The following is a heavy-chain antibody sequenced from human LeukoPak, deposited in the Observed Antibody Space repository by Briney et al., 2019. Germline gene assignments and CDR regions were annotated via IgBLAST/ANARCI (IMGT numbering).Heavy chain of an antibody. CDR2: IYYSGST. Sequence: PSETLSLTCTVSGGSISSSSYYWGWIRQPPGKGLEWIGSIYYSGSTYYNPSLKSRVTISVDTSKNQFSLKLSSVTAADTAVYYCARGTTPYYGSGSTHYYYYYMDVWGKGTTVTISS. V-gene: IGHV4-39*07. J-gene: IGHJ6*03. CDR3: ARGTTPYYGSGSTHYYYYYMDV. CDR1: GGSISSSSYY. D-gene: IGHD3-10*01.